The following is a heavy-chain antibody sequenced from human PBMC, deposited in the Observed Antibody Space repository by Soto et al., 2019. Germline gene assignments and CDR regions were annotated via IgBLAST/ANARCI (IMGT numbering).Heavy chain of an antibody. CDR2: ISPSGDNT. V-gene: IGHV3-23*01. D-gene: IGHD1-26*01. Sequence: GGSLRLSCAASGFTFSSYAMNWVRQALGKGLQWVSAISPSGDNTYYADSVKGRFTISRGDSKNTLYLQMSSLRVEDTAVYYCAKAGSHSYFDYWGQGTVVTVSS. J-gene: IGHJ4*02. CDR3: AKAGSHSYFDY. CDR1: GFTFSSYA.